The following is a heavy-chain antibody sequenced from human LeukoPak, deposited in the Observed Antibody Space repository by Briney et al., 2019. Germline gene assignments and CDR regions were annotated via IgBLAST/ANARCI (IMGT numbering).Heavy chain of an antibody. J-gene: IGHJ4*02. CDR3: AKGPTISLLWFDY. Sequence: GGSLRLSCAASGFTFSSYAMSWVRQAPGKGLDWVSAISGSGGSTYYADSVKGRFTISRDNSKNTLYLQMNSLRAEDTAVYYCAKGPTISLLWFDYWGQGTLVTVSS. CDR2: ISGSGGST. D-gene: IGHD2-15*01. CDR1: GFTFSSYA. V-gene: IGHV3-23*01.